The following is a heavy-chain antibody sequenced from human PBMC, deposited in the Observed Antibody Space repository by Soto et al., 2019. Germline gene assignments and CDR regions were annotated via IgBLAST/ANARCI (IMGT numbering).Heavy chain of an antibody. CDR2: IYYSGST. V-gene: IGHV4-59*01. CDR1: GGSISSYY. Sequence: ETLSLTCTVSGGSISSYYWSWIRQPPGKGLEWIGYIYYSGSTNYNPSLKSRVTISVDTSKNQFSLKLSSVTAADTAVYYCARDLYYDSSGYRNGFAYWGQGTLVTVSS. CDR3: ARDLYYDSSGYRNGFAY. J-gene: IGHJ4*02. D-gene: IGHD3-22*01.